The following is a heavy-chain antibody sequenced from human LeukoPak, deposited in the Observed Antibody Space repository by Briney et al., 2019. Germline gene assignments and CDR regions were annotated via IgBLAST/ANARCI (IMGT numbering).Heavy chain of an antibody. J-gene: IGHJ5*02. CDR3: ARHVTMVRGAIRGIDP. CDR1: GGSISSYY. CDR2: IYTSGST. V-gene: IGHV4-4*07. D-gene: IGHD3-10*01. Sequence: SETLSLTCTVSGGSISSYYWSWIRQPAGKGLEWIGRIYTSGSTNYNPSLKRRVTMSVDTSKNQFSLKLSSVTAADTAVYYCARHVTMVRGAIRGIDPWGQGTLVTVSS.